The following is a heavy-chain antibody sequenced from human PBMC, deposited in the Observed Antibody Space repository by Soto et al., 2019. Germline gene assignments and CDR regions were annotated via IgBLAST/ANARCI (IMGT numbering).Heavy chain of an antibody. D-gene: IGHD1-26*01. V-gene: IGHV3-23*01. Sequence: DVQLLESGGALVQPGGSLRLSCVVSGFIFSSSAMNWVRQAPGKGLDWVSTISGSGVSKYYADSVKGRFTISRDNSNNTVSLQMNSLRAEDAAVYYCAKDRFPGATTWNVYWGQGTLVTVSS. CDR1: GFIFSSSA. CDR3: AKDRFPGATTWNVY. J-gene: IGHJ4*02. CDR2: ISGSGVSK.